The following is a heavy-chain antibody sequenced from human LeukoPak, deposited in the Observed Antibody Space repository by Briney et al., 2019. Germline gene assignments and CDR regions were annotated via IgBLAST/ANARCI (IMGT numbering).Heavy chain of an antibody. J-gene: IGHJ5*02. D-gene: IGHD6-19*01. V-gene: IGHV4-34*01. CDR1: GGSFSGYY. CDR2: INHSGST. Sequence: KASETLSLTCAVYGGSFSGYYWSWIRQPPGKGLEWIGEINHSGSTNYNPSLKSRVTISVDTSKNQFSLKLSSVTAADTAVYYCARAPQWLVNWSDPWGQGTLVTVSS. CDR3: ARAPQWLVNWSDP.